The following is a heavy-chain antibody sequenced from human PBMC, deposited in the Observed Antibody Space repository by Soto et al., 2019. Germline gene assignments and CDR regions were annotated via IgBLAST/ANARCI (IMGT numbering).Heavy chain of an antibody. CDR2: ISGTGDST. CDR1: GFTFSNYA. D-gene: IGHD4-17*01. J-gene: IGHJ4*02. Sequence: EVQLLESGGGLVQPGGSLRLSCAVSGFTFSNYAMSWVRQAPGKGLEWVSAISGTGDSTYYADSVKGRFTISRDNSKNTRYLQMNSLRAEDTAVYYCAKVHRDYGDYGDFDYWGQGTLVTVSS. V-gene: IGHV3-23*01. CDR3: AKVHRDYGDYGDFDY.